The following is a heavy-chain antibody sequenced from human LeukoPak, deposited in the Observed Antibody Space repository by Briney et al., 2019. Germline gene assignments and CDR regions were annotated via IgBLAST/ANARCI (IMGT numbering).Heavy chain of an antibody. CDR2: ISSSGGST. D-gene: IGHD1-26*01. CDR1: GFTFSRHA. CDR3: AREAVGAAIDY. Sequence: GRSLRLSCAASGFTFSRHAMHWVRQAPGKGLEYVSAISSSGGSTYYGNSVKGRFTISRDNSKNTLYLQMGSLRTDDMAVYYCAREAVGAAIDYWGQGTLVTASS. V-gene: IGHV3-64*01. J-gene: IGHJ4*02.